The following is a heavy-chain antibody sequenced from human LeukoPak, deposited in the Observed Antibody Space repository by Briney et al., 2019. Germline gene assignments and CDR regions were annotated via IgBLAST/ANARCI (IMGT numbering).Heavy chain of an antibody. CDR1: GGSFSVDY. CDR3: ARGFGYFDWLPRQYGMDV. V-gene: IGHV4-34*01. CDR2: INHSGST. D-gene: IGHD3-9*01. Sequence: SETLSPTSAVYGGSFSVDYCSWVRQPPGRGLEWIGEINHSGSTTNNPSLKRRVTISVDTSKNQSSLKRSAVTAAATAVSSCARGFGYFDWLPRQYGMDVWGQGTTVTVSS. J-gene: IGHJ6*02.